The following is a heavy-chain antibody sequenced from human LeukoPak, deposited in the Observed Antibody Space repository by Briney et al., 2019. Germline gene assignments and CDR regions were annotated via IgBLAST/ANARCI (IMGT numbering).Heavy chain of an antibody. V-gene: IGHV1-18*01. CDR2: ISAYNGNT. CDR3: ARATAYIRRSSGWTLRYFDY. D-gene: IGHD6-19*01. Sequence: GASVKVSCKASGYTFTSYGISWVRQAPGQGLEWMGWISAYNGNTNYAQKLQGRVTMTTDTSTSTAYMELRSLRSDDTAVYYCARATAYIRRSSGWTLRYFDYWGQGTLVTVSS. CDR1: GYTFTSYG. J-gene: IGHJ4*02.